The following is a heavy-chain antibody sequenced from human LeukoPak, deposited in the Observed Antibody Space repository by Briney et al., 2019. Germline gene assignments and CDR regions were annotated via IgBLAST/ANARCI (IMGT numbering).Heavy chain of an antibody. Sequence: SETLSLTCTVSGGSISSYYWIWIRQPPGKGLEWIGYIYYSGSTNYNPSLKSRVTISVDTSKNQFSLKLSSVTAADTAVYYCARRGSLGYSYGLYYFDYWGQGTLVTVSS. J-gene: IGHJ4*02. V-gene: IGHV4-59*08. CDR1: GGSISSYY. CDR2: IYYSGST. D-gene: IGHD5-18*01. CDR3: ARRGSLGYSYGLYYFDY.